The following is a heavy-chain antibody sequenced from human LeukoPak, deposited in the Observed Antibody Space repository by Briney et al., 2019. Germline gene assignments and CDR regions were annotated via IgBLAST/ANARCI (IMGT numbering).Heavy chain of an antibody. D-gene: IGHD3-22*01. V-gene: IGHV1-69*13. Sequence: SVKVSCKASGGTFSSYAISWVRQAPGQGLEWMGGIIPIFGTANYAQKFQGRVTITADESTSTAYMELSSLRSEDTAVYYCARERYCYDSSGYYGFDYWGQGTLVTVSS. CDR2: IIPIFGTA. CDR3: ARERYCYDSSGYYGFDY. CDR1: GGTFSSYA. J-gene: IGHJ4*02.